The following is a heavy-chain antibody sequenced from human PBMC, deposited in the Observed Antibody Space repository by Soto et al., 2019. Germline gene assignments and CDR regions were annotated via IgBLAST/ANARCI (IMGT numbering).Heavy chain of an antibody. D-gene: IGHD3-3*01. J-gene: IGHJ4*02. CDR1: GYSFTSYW. CDR3: ARQAYYDFWSGPIPD. Sequence: GESLKISGKGSGYSFTSYWIGWVRQMPGKGLEWMGIIYPGDSDTRYSPSFQGQVTISADKSISTAYLQWSSLKASDTAMYYCARQAYYDFWSGPIPDWGQGTLVTVYS. CDR2: IYPGDSDT. V-gene: IGHV5-51*01.